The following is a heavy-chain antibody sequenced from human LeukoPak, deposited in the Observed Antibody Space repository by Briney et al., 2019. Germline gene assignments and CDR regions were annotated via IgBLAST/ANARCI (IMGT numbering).Heavy chain of an antibody. J-gene: IGHJ3*02. CDR1: GGTFSSYA. CDR3: ARDSYDSIGYFSQDSFDI. D-gene: IGHD3-22*01. CDR2: IIPIFGTA. V-gene: IGHV1-69*05. Sequence: SVKVSCKASGGTFSSYAISWVRQAPGQGLEWMGGIIPIFGTANYAQKFQGRVTITTDESTSTAYMELSSLRSEDTAVYYCARDSYDSIGYFSQDSFDIWGQGTMVTVSS.